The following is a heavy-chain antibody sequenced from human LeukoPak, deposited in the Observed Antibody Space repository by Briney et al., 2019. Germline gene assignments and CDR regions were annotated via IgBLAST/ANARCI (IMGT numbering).Heavy chain of an antibody. CDR3: AKQSGPMIVVVHTYFDY. D-gene: IGHD3-22*01. Sequence: GGSLRLSCAASGFTFSSYAMSWVRQAPGKGLEWVSAISGSGGSTYYADSVKGRFTISRDNSKNTLYLQMNSLRAEDTAVYYCAKQSGPMIVVVHTYFDYWGQGTLVTVSS. CDR2: ISGSGGST. J-gene: IGHJ4*02. CDR1: GFTFSSYA. V-gene: IGHV3-23*01.